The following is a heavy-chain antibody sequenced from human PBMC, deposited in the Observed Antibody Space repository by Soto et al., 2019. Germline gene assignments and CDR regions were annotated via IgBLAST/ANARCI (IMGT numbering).Heavy chain of an antibody. CDR3: ARVQNDILTGYYAFDY. Sequence: EVQLVESGGGLVQPGGSLRLSCAASGFTFSSYWMHWVRQAPGKGLVWVSRINSDGSSTSYADSVKGRFTISRDNAKNKLYLQMNSLRAEDTAVYYCARVQNDILTGYYAFDYWGQGTLVTVSS. V-gene: IGHV3-74*01. CDR1: GFTFSSYW. CDR2: INSDGSST. J-gene: IGHJ4*02. D-gene: IGHD3-9*01.